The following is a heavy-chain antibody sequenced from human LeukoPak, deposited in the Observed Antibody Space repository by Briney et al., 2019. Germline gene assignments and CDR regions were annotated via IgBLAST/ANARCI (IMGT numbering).Heavy chain of an antibody. D-gene: IGHD3-22*01. V-gene: IGHV1-2*02. CDR2: INPNSGDK. Sequence: GASVKVSCKASGYTFTGYYMHWVRQAPGQGLEWMGWINPNSGDKNYAQKFQGRVTMTRDTSISTAYMELSSLRSDDTALFYCARDPYDSVGYYGFHYWGQGTLVTVSS. J-gene: IGHJ4*02. CDR1: GYTFTGYY. CDR3: ARDPYDSVGYYGFHY.